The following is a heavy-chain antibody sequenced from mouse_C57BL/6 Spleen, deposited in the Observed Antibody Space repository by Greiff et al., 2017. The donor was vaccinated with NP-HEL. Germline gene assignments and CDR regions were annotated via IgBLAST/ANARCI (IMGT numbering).Heavy chain of an antibody. CDR2: ISSFVSYI. CDR1: GSTLTLYS. Sequence: EVMLVESGEGLVNPGGSLKLSCAASGSTLTLYSLSLLLTHPSHILDVFSYISSFVSYIYYADTVKGRFTISRDNARNTLYLQMSSLKSEDTAMYYCTRAGTGYFDYWGQGTTLTVSS. CDR3: TRAGTGYFDY. V-gene: IGHV5-9-1*02. D-gene: IGHD4-1*01. J-gene: IGHJ2*01.